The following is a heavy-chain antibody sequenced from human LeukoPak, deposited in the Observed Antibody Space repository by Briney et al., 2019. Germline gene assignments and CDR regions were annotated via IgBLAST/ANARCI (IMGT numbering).Heavy chain of an antibody. CDR3: AKEGGAGYGYGMDV. J-gene: IGHJ6*02. D-gene: IGHD5-18*01. V-gene: IGHV3-23*01. CDR1: GFTFSSYA. Sequence: GGSLRLSCAASGFTFSSYAMSWVRQAPGKGLEWVSAISGSGGSTYYADSMKGRFTISRDNSKNTLYLQMDSLRAGDTALYHCAKEGGAGYGYGMDVWGQGTTVTVSS. CDR2: ISGSGGST.